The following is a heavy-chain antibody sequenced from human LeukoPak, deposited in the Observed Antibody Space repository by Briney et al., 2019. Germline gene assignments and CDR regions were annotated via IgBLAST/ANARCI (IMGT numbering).Heavy chain of an antibody. CDR2: ISSSGGTT. D-gene: IGHD1-26*01. J-gene: IGHJ4*02. CDR3: AKGGAQV. CDR1: GFTFNSDA. Sequence: PGGSLRLSCAASGFTFNSDAMRWVRQAPGKGLEWVSAISSSGGTTYYADSVRGRFIISRDSSKNTLYLQMNSLRAEDTAVYYCAKGGAQVGGQGTLVTVSS. V-gene: IGHV3-23*01.